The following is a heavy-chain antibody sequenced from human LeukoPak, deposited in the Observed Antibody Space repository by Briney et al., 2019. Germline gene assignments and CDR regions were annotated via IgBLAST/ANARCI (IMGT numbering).Heavy chain of an antibody. CDR3: ARGYSSGWYNAFDI. D-gene: IGHD6-19*01. Sequence: ASVKVPCKASGYTFTVHWVRQAPGQGLEWMGWINPNSGETNYAQKIQGRVTMTRDTSISTADMELSRLRSDDTAVYYCARGYSSGWYNAFDIWGQGTMVTVSS. V-gene: IGHV1-2*02. CDR1: GYTFTV. J-gene: IGHJ3*02. CDR2: INPNSGET.